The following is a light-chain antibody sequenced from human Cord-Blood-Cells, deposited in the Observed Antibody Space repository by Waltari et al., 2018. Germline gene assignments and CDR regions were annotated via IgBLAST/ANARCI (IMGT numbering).Light chain of an antibody. CDR1: SRDAGGYNY. J-gene: IGLJ3*02. CDR2: EDS. V-gene: IGLV2-8*01. Sequence: QSALTQPPSASGSPGQSVTIYCTGTSRDAGGYNYVSWYQQHPGKAPNLMMYEDSKRPSGVPDRFSGSKAGNTASLTVSGLQAEDEADYYCSSYAGSNNLVFGGGTKLTVL. CDR3: SSYAGSNNLV.